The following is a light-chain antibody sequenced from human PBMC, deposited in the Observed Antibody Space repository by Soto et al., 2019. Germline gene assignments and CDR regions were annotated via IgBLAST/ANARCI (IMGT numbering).Light chain of an antibody. CDR2: GNS. J-gene: IGLJ2*01. Sequence: QSVLTQPPSVSGAPGQRVTISCTGSSSNIGAGYDVHWYQQLPGTAPKLLIYGNSNRPSGVPDRFSGSKSGTSASLAITGLRAEDEADYYCQSYDSSLHVVFGGGTQLTVL. V-gene: IGLV1-40*01. CDR1: SSNIGAGYD. CDR3: QSYDSSLHVV.